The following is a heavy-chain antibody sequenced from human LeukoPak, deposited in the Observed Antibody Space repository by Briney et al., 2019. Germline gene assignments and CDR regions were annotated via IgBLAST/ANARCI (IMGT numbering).Heavy chain of an antibody. CDR2: IQTTGST. J-gene: IGHJ4*02. CDR1: GGSIGGSS. V-gene: IGHV4-4*08. CDR3: ARHFVSKAYLEY. D-gene: IGHD2-21*01. Sequence: SETLSLTCAVSGGSIGGSSWSWLRQSPGKGLEWMGFIQTTGSTKYNPSLESRATMSVDTSKNQLSMNLISLTAADTAVYFCARHFVSKAYLEYWGQGILVSVSS.